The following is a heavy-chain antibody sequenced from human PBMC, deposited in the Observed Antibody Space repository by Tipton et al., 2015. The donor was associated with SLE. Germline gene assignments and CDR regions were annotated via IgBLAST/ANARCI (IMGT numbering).Heavy chain of an antibody. CDR3: ASGGVTTWFDP. CDR1: GGSFSGYY. D-gene: IGHD4-17*01. V-gene: IGHV4-34*01. CDR2: INHSRST. Sequence: TLSLTCAVYGGSFSGYYWSWVRQPPGKGLEWIGEINHSRSTNYNPSLKSRVTISVDTSKNQFSLKLSSVTAADTAVYYCASGGVTTWFDPWDQGTLVTVSS. J-gene: IGHJ5*02.